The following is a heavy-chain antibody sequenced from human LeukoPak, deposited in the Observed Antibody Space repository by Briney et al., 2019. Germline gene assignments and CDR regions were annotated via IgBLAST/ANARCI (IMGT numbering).Heavy chain of an antibody. V-gene: IGHV1-69*13. D-gene: IGHD2-15*01. CDR1: GGTFSSYA. J-gene: IGHJ4*02. Sequence: SVKVSCKASGGTFSSYAISWVRQAPGQGLEWMGGIIPIFGTANYAQKFQGRVTITADESTSTAYMELSSLRSEDTAVYYCARDSVVVVAAMGDWGQGTLVTVSS. CDR2: IIPIFGTA. CDR3: ARDSVVVVAAMGD.